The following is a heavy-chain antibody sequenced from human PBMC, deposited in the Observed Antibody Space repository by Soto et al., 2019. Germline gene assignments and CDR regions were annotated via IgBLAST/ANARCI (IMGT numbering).Heavy chain of an antibody. Sequence: GASVKVSCKASGGTFSSYAISWVRQAPGQGLEWMGGIIPIFGTANYAQKFQGRVTITADESTSTAYMHLGSLRSEDTAVYYCAGLGSTAADLWGQGTRVTVSS. CDR3: AGLGSTAADL. J-gene: IGHJ4*02. CDR2: IIPIFGTA. CDR1: GGTFSSYA. D-gene: IGHD2-2*01. V-gene: IGHV1-69*13.